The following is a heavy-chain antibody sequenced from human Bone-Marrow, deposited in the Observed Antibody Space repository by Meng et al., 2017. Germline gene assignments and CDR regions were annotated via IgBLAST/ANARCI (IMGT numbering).Heavy chain of an antibody. V-gene: IGHV4-34*01. CDR1: GGTFSYYY. CDR3: ARQGDTAMATFDY. Sequence: QLQLQQWGAGLLKPSETLSLTCAVYGGTFSYYYWSWIRQPPGKGLEWIGEINHSGGTKYTPSLESRVTISIDTSKNQFSLKLSSVTAADTAIYYCARQGDTAMATFDYWGQGTLVTVSS. CDR2: INHSGGT. J-gene: IGHJ4*02. D-gene: IGHD5-18*01.